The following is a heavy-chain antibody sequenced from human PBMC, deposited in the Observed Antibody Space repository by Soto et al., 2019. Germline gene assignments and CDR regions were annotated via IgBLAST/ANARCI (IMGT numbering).Heavy chain of an antibody. CDR1: GGTFSSYA. V-gene: IGHV1-69*01. Sequence: QVQLVQSGAEVKKPGSSVKVSCKASGGTFSSYAISWVRQAPGQGLEWMGGIIPIFGTANYAQKFQGRVTITADESTSTAYMELGSLRSEDTAVYYCARVGEGRIAAAGFFDYWGQGTLVTVSS. CDR3: ARVGEGRIAAAGFFDY. CDR2: IIPIFGTA. D-gene: IGHD6-13*01. J-gene: IGHJ4*02.